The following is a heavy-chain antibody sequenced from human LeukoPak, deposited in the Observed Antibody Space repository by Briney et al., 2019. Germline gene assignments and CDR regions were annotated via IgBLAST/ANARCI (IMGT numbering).Heavy chain of an antibody. CDR2: ISAYNGNT. J-gene: IGHJ4*02. V-gene: IGHV1-18*01. CDR1: GYTFTSYG. D-gene: IGHD1-7*01. Sequence: ASVKVSCKASGYTFTSYGISWVRQAPGQGLEWMGWISAYNGNTNYAQKLQGRVTMTTDTSTSTAYMELRSLRSDDTAVYYCARDVGRYNWNYTQDWGQGTLVTVSS. CDR3: ARDVGRYNWNYTQD.